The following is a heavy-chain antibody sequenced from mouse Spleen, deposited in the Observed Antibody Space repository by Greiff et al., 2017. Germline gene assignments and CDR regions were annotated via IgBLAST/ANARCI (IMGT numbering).Heavy chain of an antibody. CDR1: GYTFTSYW. V-gene: IGHV1-64*01. J-gene: IGHJ4*01. CDR2: IHPNSGST. CDR3: ARGGSNYGDYGYAMDY. Sequence: QVQLQQPGAELVKPGASVKLSCKASGYTFTSYWMHWVKQRPGQGLEWIGMIHPNSGSTNYNEKFKSKATLTVDKSSSTAYMQLSSLTSEDSAVYYCARGGSNYGDYGYAMDYWGQGTSVTVSS. D-gene: IGHD2-13*01.